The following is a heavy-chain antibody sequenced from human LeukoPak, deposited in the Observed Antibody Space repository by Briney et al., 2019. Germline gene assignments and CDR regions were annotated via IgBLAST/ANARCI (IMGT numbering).Heavy chain of an antibody. D-gene: IGHD4-17*01. J-gene: IGHJ4*02. CDR1: GFTFSSYV. CDR2: ISYDGSNK. V-gene: IGHV3-30*04. CDR3: ARDKVRPVITVTTMVCDY. Sequence: GGSLRLSCAASGFTFSSYVMHWVRQAPGKGLEGVAVISYDGSNKYYADSVKGRFTISRDNSKNTLYLQMNSLRAEDTAVYYCARDKVRPVITVTTMVCDYWGQGTLVTVSS.